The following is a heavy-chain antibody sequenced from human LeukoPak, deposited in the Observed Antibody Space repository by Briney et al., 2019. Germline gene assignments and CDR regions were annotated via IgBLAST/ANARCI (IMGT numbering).Heavy chain of an antibody. D-gene: IGHD3-10*01. CDR2: ISYDGSNK. Sequence: GGSLRLSCTASGFTFGDYAMSWVRQAPGKGLEWVAVISYDGSNKYYADSVKGRFTISRDNSKNTLYLQMNSLRAEDTAVYYCAKGSAVRGVITWGQGTLVTVSS. V-gene: IGHV3-30*04. CDR3: AKGSAVRGVIT. CDR1: GFTFGDYA. J-gene: IGHJ5*02.